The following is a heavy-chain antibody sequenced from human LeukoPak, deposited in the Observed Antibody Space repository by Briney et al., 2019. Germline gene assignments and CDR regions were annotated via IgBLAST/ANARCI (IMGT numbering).Heavy chain of an antibody. V-gene: IGHV3-30-3*01. CDR2: ISYDGSNK. D-gene: IGHD3-10*01. CDR1: GFTFSSYA. Sequence: PGRSLRLSCAASGFTFSSYAMHWVRQAPGKGLEWVADISYDGSNKYYADSVKGRFTISRDNAKNSLYLQMNSLRAEDTAVYYCARDLGGRNFDYWGQGTLVTVSS. CDR3: ARDLGGRNFDY. J-gene: IGHJ4*02.